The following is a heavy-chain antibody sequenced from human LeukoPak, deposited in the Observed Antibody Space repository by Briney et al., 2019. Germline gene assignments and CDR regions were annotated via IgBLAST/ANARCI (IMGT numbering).Heavy chain of an antibody. Sequence: SVKVSCKASGGTFSSYAISWVQQAPGQGLEWMGGIIPIFGTANYAQKFQGRVTITADESTSTAYMELSSLRSEDTAVYYCARGHSSSWYPLRWFDPWGQGTLVTVSS. CDR2: IIPIFGTA. CDR3: ARGHSSSWYPLRWFDP. CDR1: GGTFSSYA. V-gene: IGHV1-69*01. J-gene: IGHJ5*02. D-gene: IGHD6-13*01.